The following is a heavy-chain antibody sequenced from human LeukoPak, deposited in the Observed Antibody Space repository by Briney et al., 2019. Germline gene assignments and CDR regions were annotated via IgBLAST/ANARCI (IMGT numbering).Heavy chain of an antibody. J-gene: IGHJ3*02. D-gene: IGHD3-10*01. CDR1: GFTFRSYW. CDR3: ARDRGGSAFDI. CDR2: INSDGSST. Sequence: PGGSLRLSCAPSGFTFRSYWMHWVRQAPGKGLVWVSRINSDGSSTSYADSVKGRFTTSRDNAKNTLYLQMNSLRAEDTAVYHCARDRGGSAFDILGQGTTVTVSS. V-gene: IGHV3-74*01.